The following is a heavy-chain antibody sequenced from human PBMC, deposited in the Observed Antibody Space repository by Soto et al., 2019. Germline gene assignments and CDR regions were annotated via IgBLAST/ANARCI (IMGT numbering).Heavy chain of an antibody. J-gene: IGHJ4*02. V-gene: IGHV4-59*01. D-gene: IGHD6-6*01. CDR2: IYYSGST. Sequence: PSETLSLTCTVSGGSISSYYWSWIRQPPGKGLEWIGYIYYSGSTNYNPSLKSRVTISVDTSKNQFSLKLSSVTAADTAVYYCARAVYEYSSSFWDYWGQGTLVTVSS. CDR1: GGSISSYY. CDR3: ARAVYEYSSSFWDY.